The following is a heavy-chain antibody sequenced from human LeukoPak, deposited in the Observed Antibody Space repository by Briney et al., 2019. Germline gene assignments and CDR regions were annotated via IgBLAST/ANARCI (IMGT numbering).Heavy chain of an antibody. J-gene: IGHJ3*02. V-gene: IGHV1-69*05. Sequence: SVKVSCKASGGTFSSYAISWVRQAPGQGLEWMGGIIPIFGTANYAQKFQGRVTITTDESTSTAYMELSSLRSEDTAVYYCARLYCSGGSCYLTGAFDIWGQGTTVTVSS. D-gene: IGHD2-15*01. CDR1: GGTFSSYA. CDR3: ARLYCSGGSCYLTGAFDI. CDR2: IIPIFGTA.